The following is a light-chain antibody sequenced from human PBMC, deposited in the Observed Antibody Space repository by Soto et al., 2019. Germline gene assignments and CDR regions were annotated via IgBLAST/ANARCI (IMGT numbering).Light chain of an antibody. V-gene: IGKV3-20*01. CDR2: GAS. CDR3: QQYASAPLA. Sequence: EIVLTQSPGTLSLSPGERATLSCRASQSVSSSYLAWYRQKPGQAPRLLMFGASSRATGIPDRFSGSGSGTDFTLTISRLEHEDFAVYYCQQYASAPLAFGGGTRLDVK. J-gene: IGKJ4*01. CDR1: QSVSSSY.